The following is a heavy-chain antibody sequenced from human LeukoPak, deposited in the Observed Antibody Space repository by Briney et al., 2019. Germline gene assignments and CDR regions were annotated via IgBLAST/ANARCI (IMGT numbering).Heavy chain of an antibody. V-gene: IGHV3-30-3*01. J-gene: IGHJ6*02. CDR1: GFTFSDSA. CDR2: ISYDGSNK. CDR3: AKGDYNYYYGMDV. Sequence: GGSLRLSCAASGFTFSDSAIAWVRQSPGKGLECLAFISYDGSNKYYADSVKGRFTISRDNAKNSLYLQMNSLRAEDTALYYCAKGDYNYYYGMDVWGQGTTVTVSS.